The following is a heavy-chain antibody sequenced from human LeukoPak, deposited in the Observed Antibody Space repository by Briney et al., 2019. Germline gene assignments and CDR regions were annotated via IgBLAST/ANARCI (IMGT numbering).Heavy chain of an antibody. CDR2: ISYDGSNK. D-gene: IGHD3-10*01. CDR3: AKDRGSWDFDY. Sequence: GRSLRLSCAASGFTFSSYGMHWVRQAPGKGLEWVAVISYDGSNKYYADSVKGRFTISRDNSKNTLYLQMNSPRAEDTAVYYCAKDRGSWDFDYWGQGTLVTVSS. CDR1: GFTFSSYG. V-gene: IGHV3-30*18. J-gene: IGHJ4*02.